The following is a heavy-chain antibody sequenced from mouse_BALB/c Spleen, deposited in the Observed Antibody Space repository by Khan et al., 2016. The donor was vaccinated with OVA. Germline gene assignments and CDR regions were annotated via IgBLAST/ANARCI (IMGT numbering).Heavy chain of an antibody. D-gene: IGHD1-1*01. J-gene: IGHJ4*01. CDR3: ASSNYYGRGLYAMDY. V-gene: IGHV1S41*01. CDR1: GCTFTSYW. Sequence: DLVEPGASVKLSCKASGCTFTSYWINWVKERPGQGLEWIGQIGPGSGSAYYNELFKGKATLTVDTSSSTVYIQLSSLSSEDSAVYFCASSNYYGRGLYAMDYWGQGTSVTVSS. CDR2: IGPGSGSA.